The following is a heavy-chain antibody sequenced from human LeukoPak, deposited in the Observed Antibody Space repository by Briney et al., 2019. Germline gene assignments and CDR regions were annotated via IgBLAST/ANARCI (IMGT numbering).Heavy chain of an antibody. CDR3: ARERIKYCSSTSCYTFDAFDI. J-gene: IGHJ3*02. Sequence: SETLSLTCTVSGGSISSGGYYWSWIRQHPGKGLEWIGYIYYSGSTYYNPSLKSRVTISVDTSKNQFSLKLSSVTAADTAVYYCARERIKYCSSTSCYTFDAFDIWGQGTMVTVSS. D-gene: IGHD2-2*02. CDR1: GGSISSGGYY. CDR2: IYYSGST. V-gene: IGHV4-31*03.